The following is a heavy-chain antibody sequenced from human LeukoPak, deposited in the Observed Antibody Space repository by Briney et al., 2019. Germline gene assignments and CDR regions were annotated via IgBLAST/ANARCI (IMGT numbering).Heavy chain of an antibody. CDR1: GFTFSSYA. CDR3: ARGLLYYYGSGSYKNWFDP. Sequence: GRSLRLSCAASGFTFSSYAMHWVRQAPGKGLEWVAVISYDGSNKYYADSVKGRFTISRDNSKNTLYLQMNSLRAEDTAVYYCARGLLYYYGSGSYKNWFDPWGQGTLVTVSS. V-gene: IGHV3-30*04. J-gene: IGHJ5*02. CDR2: ISYDGSNK. D-gene: IGHD3-10*01.